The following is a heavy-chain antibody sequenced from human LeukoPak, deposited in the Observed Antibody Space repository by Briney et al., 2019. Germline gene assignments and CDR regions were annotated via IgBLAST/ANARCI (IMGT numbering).Heavy chain of an antibody. CDR1: GFTFSGSA. CDR2: IKQDGSEK. J-gene: IGHJ4*02. D-gene: IGHD3-3*01. CDR3: ARESSIDFWSGWEYYFDY. V-gene: IGHV3-7*01. Sequence: PGGSLRLSCAASGFTFSGSAMHWVRQAPGKGLEWVANIKQDGSEKYYVDSVKGRFTISRDNAKNSLYLQMNSLRAEDTAVYYCARESSIDFWSGWEYYFDYWGQGTLVTVSS.